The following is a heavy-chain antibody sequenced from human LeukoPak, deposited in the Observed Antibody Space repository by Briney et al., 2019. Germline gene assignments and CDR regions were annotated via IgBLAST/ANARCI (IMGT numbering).Heavy chain of an antibody. V-gene: IGHV4-34*01. Sequence: SETLSLTCAVYGGSFSGYYWSWIRQPPGKGLEWIGEINHSGSTNYNPSLKSRVTISVDTSKNQFSLKLSSVTAADTAVYYCARVRYGGAPDAFDIWGQGTMVTVSS. CDR1: GGSFSGYY. D-gene: IGHD4-17*01. J-gene: IGHJ3*02. CDR3: ARVRYGGAPDAFDI. CDR2: INHSGST.